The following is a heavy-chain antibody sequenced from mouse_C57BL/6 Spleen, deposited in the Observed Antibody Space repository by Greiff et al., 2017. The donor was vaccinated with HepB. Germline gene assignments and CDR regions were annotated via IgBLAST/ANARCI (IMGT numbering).Heavy chain of an antibody. Sequence: EVQRVESGGGLVKPGGSLKLSCAASGFTFSDYGMHWVRQAPEKGLEWVAYISSGSSTIYYADTVKGRFTISRDNAKNTLFLQMTSLRSEDTAMYYCARERFPDYYGSSYLFDYWGQGTTLTVSS. CDR1: GFTFSDYG. CDR3: ARERFPDYYGSSYLFDY. V-gene: IGHV5-17*01. J-gene: IGHJ2*01. D-gene: IGHD1-1*01. CDR2: ISSGSSTI.